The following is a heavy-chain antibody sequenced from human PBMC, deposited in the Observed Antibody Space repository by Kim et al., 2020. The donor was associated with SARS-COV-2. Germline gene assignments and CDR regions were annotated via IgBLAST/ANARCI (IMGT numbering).Heavy chain of an antibody. D-gene: IGHD2-15*01. V-gene: IGHV3-53*01. CDR3: AGEGYWSGLDC. Sequence: GGSLRLSCAASGFTVSTNYMTWVRQAPGRGLEWVSVIYKNASTYYADYMKGRFSISRDNSKNTVYLQMNSLRAEDTAVYFCAGEGYWSGLDCLGEGTLVTVSS. J-gene: IGHJ4*02. CDR2: IYKNAST. CDR1: GFTVSTNY.